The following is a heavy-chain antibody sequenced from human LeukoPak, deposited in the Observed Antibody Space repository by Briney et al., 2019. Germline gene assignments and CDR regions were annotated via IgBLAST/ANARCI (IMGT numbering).Heavy chain of an antibody. Sequence: GESLKISCKVSGYSFPNYWIGWVRQMPGKGLEWLGILYPGDSDTRYSPSFQGRVTISADKSISTAYLQWSSLKASDTAMYYCTSRLRERFDSWGQGTLVTVSS. D-gene: IGHD5-12*01. V-gene: IGHV5-51*01. J-gene: IGHJ4*02. CDR1: GYSFPNYW. CDR2: LYPGDSDT. CDR3: TSRLRERFDS.